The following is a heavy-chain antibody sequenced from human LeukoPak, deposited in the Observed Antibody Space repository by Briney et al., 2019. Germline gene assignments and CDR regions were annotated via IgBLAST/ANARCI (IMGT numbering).Heavy chain of an antibody. D-gene: IGHD2-2*03. CDR1: GGSISSGGYY. CDR2: IYYSGST. J-gene: IGHJ4*02. Sequence: PSQTLSLTCTVSGGSISSGGYYWSWIRQHPGKGLEWIGYIYYSGSTYYNPSLKSRVTISVDTSKNQFSLKLSSVIAADTAVYYCASGYCSSTSCSGSPFDYWGQGTLVTVSS. CDR3: ASGYCSSTSCSGSPFDY. V-gene: IGHV4-31*03.